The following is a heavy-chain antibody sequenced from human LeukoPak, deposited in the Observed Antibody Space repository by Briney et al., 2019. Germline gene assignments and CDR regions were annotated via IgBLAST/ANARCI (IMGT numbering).Heavy chain of an antibody. CDR1: GFTFSSYA. CDR2: ISFDGRHM. J-gene: IGHJ3*02. D-gene: IGHD2-2*01. Sequence: AGGFLRLSCTASGFTFSSYALHWVRQAPGKGLEWVAVISFDGRHMYYADSVKGRFTISRDNSRTLYLQMNSLRPDDTAMYYCAKLSTGQPFDIWGQGTLVTVSS. CDR3: AKLSTGQPFDI. V-gene: IGHV3-30-3*02.